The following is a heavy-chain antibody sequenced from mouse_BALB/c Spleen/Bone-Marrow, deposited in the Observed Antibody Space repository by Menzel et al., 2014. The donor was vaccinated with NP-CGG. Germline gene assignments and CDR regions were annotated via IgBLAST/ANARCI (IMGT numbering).Heavy chain of an antibody. CDR2: ISSGSSTI. Sequence: EVKVEESGGGLVQPGGSRKLSCAASGITFRNFGMHWVRQAPEKGLEWVAYISSGSSTIYYADTLKGRFTISRDNPKNTLFLQMTSLRSEDTAMYYCARIRRARGYAMDYWGQGTSVTVSS. CDR3: ARIRRARGYAMDY. V-gene: IGHV5-17*02. J-gene: IGHJ4*01. CDR1: GITFRNFG.